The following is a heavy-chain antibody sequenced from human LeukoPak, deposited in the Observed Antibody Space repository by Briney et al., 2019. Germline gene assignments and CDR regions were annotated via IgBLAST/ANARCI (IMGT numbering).Heavy chain of an antibody. Sequence: GGSLRLSCAASGFTFSSYSMNWVRQAPGKGLEWVSSISSSSSYIYYADPVKGRFTISRDNAKNSLYLQMNSLRAEDTAVYYCALGGWLQPFDYWGQGTLVTVSS. J-gene: IGHJ4*02. CDR2: ISSSSSYI. V-gene: IGHV3-21*01. D-gene: IGHD5-24*01. CDR1: GFTFSSYS. CDR3: ALGGWLQPFDY.